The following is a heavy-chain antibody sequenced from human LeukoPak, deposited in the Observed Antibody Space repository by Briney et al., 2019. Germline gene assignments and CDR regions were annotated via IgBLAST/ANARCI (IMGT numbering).Heavy chain of an antibody. CDR1: GGSFSGYY. Sequence: SSETLSLTCAVYGGSFSGYYWSWIRQPPGKGLEWIGEINHSGSTNYNPSLKSRVTISVDTSKNQFSLKLSSVTAADTAVYYCASCKYYYDSSGYRVGRLGRWFDPWGQGTLVTVSS. CDR2: INHSGST. V-gene: IGHV4-34*01. CDR3: ASCKYYYDSSGYRVGRLGRWFDP. J-gene: IGHJ5*02. D-gene: IGHD3-22*01.